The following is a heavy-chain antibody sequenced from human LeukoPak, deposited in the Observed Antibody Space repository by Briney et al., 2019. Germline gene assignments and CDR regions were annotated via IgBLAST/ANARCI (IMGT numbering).Heavy chain of an antibody. J-gene: IGHJ4*02. CDR2: IAPSDSYT. V-gene: IGHV5-10-1*01. CDR3: VRHGEYTTGWYYFDS. Sequence: GESLKISCKGSGXNFSNHWISWVRQMPGKGLEWMGRIAPSDSYTNYSPSFQGHVTFSTDKSISTAYLQWSSLKASDAAVYYCVRHGEYTTGWYYFDSWGQGTLVTVSS. D-gene: IGHD6-19*01. CDR1: GXNFSNHW.